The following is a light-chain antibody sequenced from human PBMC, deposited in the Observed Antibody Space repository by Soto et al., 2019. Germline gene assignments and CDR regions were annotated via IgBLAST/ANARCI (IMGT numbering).Light chain of an antibody. Sequence: QPVLTQSPSASASLGASVKLTCTLSSGHSSYAIAWYQQQPEKGPRYLMNLNSDGSHSKGDGIPDRFSGSSSGAEHYLTISRLQSEDEADYYCQTWGTGAWVFGGGTKVTVL. J-gene: IGLJ3*02. CDR2: LNSDGSH. V-gene: IGLV4-69*01. CDR1: SGHSSYA. CDR3: QTWGTGAWV.